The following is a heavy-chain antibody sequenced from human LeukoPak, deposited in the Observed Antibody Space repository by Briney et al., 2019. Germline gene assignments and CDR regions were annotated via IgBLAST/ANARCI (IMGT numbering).Heavy chain of an antibody. J-gene: IGHJ4*02. CDR3: ATGNYYDSRGYYTFGH. D-gene: IGHD3-22*01. CDR1: GFTFNKYW. V-gene: IGHV3-74*01. CDR2: INGDGSTT. Sequence: GGSLRLSCAASGFTFNKYWMHWVRQTPGKGLVWVSRINGDGSTTSYADSVKGGFTISRDNAKNTLYLQMSSLRAEDTAVYYCATGNYYDSRGYYTFGHWGQGTLVTVSS.